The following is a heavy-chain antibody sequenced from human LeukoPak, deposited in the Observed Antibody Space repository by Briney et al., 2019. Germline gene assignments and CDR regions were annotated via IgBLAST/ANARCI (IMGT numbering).Heavy chain of an antibody. CDR3: ARDCTSTVCHDY. J-gene: IGHJ4*02. D-gene: IGHD2-2*01. Sequence: GGSLRLSCAASGFTLSDYYMSWIRQAPGKGLEWVSYISSSGSTIYYADSVKGRFTISRDNAKNSLYLQMNSLRAEDTAVYYCARDCTSTVCHDYWGQGTLVTVSS. V-gene: IGHV3-11*01. CDR2: ISSSGSTI. CDR1: GFTLSDYY.